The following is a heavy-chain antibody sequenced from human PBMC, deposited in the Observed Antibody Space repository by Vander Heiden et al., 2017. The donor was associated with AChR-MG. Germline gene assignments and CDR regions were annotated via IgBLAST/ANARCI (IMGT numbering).Heavy chain of an antibody. CDR1: RITFSTHA. CDR3: MFPYSHPGSRGFLGGDSFDI. V-gene: IGHV3-23*01. CDR2: ISRNGERT. J-gene: IGHJ3*02. D-gene: IGHD3-22*01. Sequence: EVQLLESGGGLGQPGGSLRLSCAASRITFSTHAITSVRQAPGEGPEWVSHISRNGERTYYADSGKGRFTLSRNKSKDTVYLQLSTLRAEDKAVYYCMFPYSHPGSRGFLGGDSFDIWGQGTMVTVSS.